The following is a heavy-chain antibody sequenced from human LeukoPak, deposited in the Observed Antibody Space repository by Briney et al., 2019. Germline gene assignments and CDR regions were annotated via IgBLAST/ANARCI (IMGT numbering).Heavy chain of an antibody. CDR2: INPNSGGT. V-gene: IGHV1-2*02. CDR1: GYTFTGYY. J-gene: IGHJ4*02. D-gene: IGHD3-22*01. Sequence: ASVKVSCKASGYTFTGYYMHWVRQAPGQGLEWMGWINPNSGGTNYAQKFQGRVTMTRDTSISTGYMELRSLRSDDTAVYYCARQYYDSSAFPFDYWGQGTLVTVSS. CDR3: ARQYYDSSAFPFDY.